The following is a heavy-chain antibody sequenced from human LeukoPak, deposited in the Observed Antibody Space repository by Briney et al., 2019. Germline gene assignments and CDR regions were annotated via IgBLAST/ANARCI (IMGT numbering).Heavy chain of an antibody. J-gene: IGHJ4*02. CDR3: ARDHQYPRGYCSSTSCYYFDY. Sequence: ASVKVSCKASGYTFTGYYMHWVRQAPGQGLEWMGWINPNSGGTNYAQKFQGRVTMTRDTSISTAYMELSRLRSDDTVVYYCARDHQYPRGYCSSTSCYYFDYWGQGTLVTVSS. CDR1: GYTFTGYY. CDR2: INPNSGGT. D-gene: IGHD2-2*01. V-gene: IGHV1-2*02.